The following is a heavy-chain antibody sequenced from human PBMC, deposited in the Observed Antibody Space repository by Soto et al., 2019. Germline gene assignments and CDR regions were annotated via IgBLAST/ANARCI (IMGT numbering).Heavy chain of an antibody. V-gene: IGHV1-2*02. D-gene: IGHD6-6*01. CDR2: INPNTGGT. CDR3: AKTDWGYSSSSADY. J-gene: IGHJ4*02. CDR1: GYTFTAYY. Sequence: ASVKVSCKASGYTFTAYYVHWVRQAPGQGLEWMGWINPNTGGTHYAQNFEGRVTMTRDTSISTAYMELSGLRSDDTAIYFCAKTDWGYSSSSADYWGQGTLVTSPQ.